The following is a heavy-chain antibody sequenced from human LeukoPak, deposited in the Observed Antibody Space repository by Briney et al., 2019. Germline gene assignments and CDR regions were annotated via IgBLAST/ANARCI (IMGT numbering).Heavy chain of an antibody. CDR2: IKQDGSEK. J-gene: IGHJ4*02. CDR3: ARDLQLEYSPGQSYFDY. CDR1: GFTFSSYW. V-gene: IGHV3-7*01. D-gene: IGHD5-18*01. Sequence: GGSLRLSCAASGFTFSSYWMSWVRQAPGKGLEWVANIKQDGSEKYYVDSVKGRFTISRDNAKNSLYLQMNSLRAEDTAVYYCARDLQLEYSPGQSYFDYWGQGTLVTVSS.